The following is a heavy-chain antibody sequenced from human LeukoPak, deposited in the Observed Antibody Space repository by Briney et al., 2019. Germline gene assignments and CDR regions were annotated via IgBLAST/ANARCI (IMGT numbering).Heavy chain of an antibody. CDR3: AREASDAFDI. V-gene: IGHV3-33*08. Sequence: PGGSLRLSCAASGFTFSSYAMTWVRQAPGKGLEWVELIWYDGSNKNYADSVKGRFTISRDSSKNTLFLQMNSLRAEDAAVYYCAREASDAFDIWGQGTMVTVSS. CDR2: IWYDGSNK. CDR1: GFTFSSYA. J-gene: IGHJ3*02.